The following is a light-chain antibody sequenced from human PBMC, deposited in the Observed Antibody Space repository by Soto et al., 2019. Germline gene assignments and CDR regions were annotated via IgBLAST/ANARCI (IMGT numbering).Light chain of an antibody. CDR2: PAS. CDR3: QQVNRYPRT. J-gene: IGKJ2*01. Sequence: DIPLTQSPSFLSASVGDRVTITCRASQGISSDLAWYRQKPGKAPEVLIYPASTLQRGVPSRVSGTGSGTEFTLTVSSLQPEDFATYYCQQVNRYPRTFGQGTKLEIK. CDR1: QGISSD. V-gene: IGKV1-9*01.